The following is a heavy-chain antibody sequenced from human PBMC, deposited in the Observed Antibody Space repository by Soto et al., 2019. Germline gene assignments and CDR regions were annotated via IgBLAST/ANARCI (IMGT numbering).Heavy chain of an antibody. CDR1: GYTFTSYD. D-gene: IGHD3-22*01. J-gene: IGHJ5*02. CDR2: MNPNSGNT. V-gene: IGHV1-8*01. Sequence: ASVKVSCKASGYTFTSYDINWVRQATGRGLEWMGWMNPNSGNTGYAQKFQGRVTMTRNTSISTAYMELSSLRSEDTAVYYCARGPPSVMIVVVMSWFDPWGQGTLVTVSS. CDR3: ARGPPSVMIVVVMSWFDP.